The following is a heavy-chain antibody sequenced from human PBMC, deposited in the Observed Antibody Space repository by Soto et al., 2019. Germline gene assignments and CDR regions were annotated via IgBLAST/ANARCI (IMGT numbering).Heavy chain of an antibody. J-gene: IGHJ4*02. CDR3: ARGAPIVGTTHLDY. CDR2: ISYDESNK. Sequence: QVQLVESGGGVVQPGRSLRLSCVASGFTFTSYAMRWVRQAPGKGLDWVAVISYDESNKFYADSVKGRFTISRDNSKNTLYLQMNSLRGEDMAVYYCARGAPIVGTTHLDYWGRGTLVTVSS. D-gene: IGHD1-26*01. CDR1: GFTFTSYA. V-gene: IGHV3-30-3*01.